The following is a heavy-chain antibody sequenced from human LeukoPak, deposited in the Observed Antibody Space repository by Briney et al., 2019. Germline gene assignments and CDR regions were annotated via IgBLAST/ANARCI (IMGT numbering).Heavy chain of an antibody. D-gene: IGHD3-10*01. V-gene: IGHV1-18*01. CDR1: GYTFSSSG. CDR2: ISAYNGNT. J-gene: IGHJ6*02. CDR3: ASSLMVRGVIKTPYYYGLDV. Sequence: ASVKVSCKTSGYTFSSSGISWVRQAPGQGLEWMGWISAYNGNTNYTQKLQGRGTMTTDTSTSTAYMELRGLSSDDTAVYYCASSLMVRGVIKTPYYYGLDVWGQGTTVTVSS.